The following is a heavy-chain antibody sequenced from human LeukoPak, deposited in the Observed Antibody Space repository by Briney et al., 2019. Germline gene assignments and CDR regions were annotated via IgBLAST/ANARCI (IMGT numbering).Heavy chain of an antibody. D-gene: IGHD3-22*01. CDR3: ARDVPYYYDSSGYYSPFDC. CDR1: GFTFSTYA. J-gene: IGHJ4*02. CDR2: ISGTGGRT. Sequence: GGSLRLSCAPSGFTFSTYAMSWVRQAPGEGLEWVSDISGTGGRTYYADSGKGRFTISRDNSKNTVDLLMNSLRAEDTAIYYCARDVPYYYDSSGYYSPFDCWGQGTLVTVSS. V-gene: IGHV3-23*01.